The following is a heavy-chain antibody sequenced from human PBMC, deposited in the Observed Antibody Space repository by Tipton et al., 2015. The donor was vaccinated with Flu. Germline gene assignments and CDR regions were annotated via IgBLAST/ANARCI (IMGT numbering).Heavy chain of an antibody. V-gene: IGHV4-38-2*02. J-gene: IGHJ4*02. Sequence: TLSLTCSVSGDSIGSDYYWGWIRQPPGKGLEWIGNIHRTGSPYYNPSLTSRVTITVDTSKDLFSLRLTSVTAADTAVYFCARGSGEINIYLDSWGQGTVVTVSS. CDR2: IHRTGSP. CDR3: ARGSGEINIYLDS. D-gene: IGHD6-19*01. CDR1: GDSIGSDYY.